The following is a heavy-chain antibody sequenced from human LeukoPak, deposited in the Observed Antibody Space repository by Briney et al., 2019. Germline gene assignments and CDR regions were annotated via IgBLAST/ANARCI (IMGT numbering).Heavy chain of an antibody. D-gene: IGHD2-2*01. Sequence: ASVTVSCKASGYTFTSYAMHWVRQAPGQRLEWMGWINAGNGNTKYSQEFQGRVTITRDTSASTAYMELSSLRSEDMAVYYCARQNIVVVPAAINYYYMDVWGKGTTVTVSS. CDR1: GYTFTSYA. CDR2: INAGNGNT. CDR3: ARQNIVVVPAAINYYYMDV. J-gene: IGHJ6*03. V-gene: IGHV1-3*03.